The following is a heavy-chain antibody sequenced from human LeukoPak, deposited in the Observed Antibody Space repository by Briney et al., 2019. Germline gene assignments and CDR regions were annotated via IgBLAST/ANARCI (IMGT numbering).Heavy chain of an antibody. J-gene: IGHJ6*03. Sequence: KTSETLSLTCNVSGGSISLSYYYWGWIRQPPGKALEWIGSVYYSGTTSYNPSLKSRVTISVDMSKNLFSLRLRSVTAADTTVYYCARAPERWYSYGSYTYYYMDVWGKGTTVTVSS. CDR1: GGSISLSYYY. D-gene: IGHD5-18*01. CDR2: VYYSGTT. CDR3: ARAPERWYSYGSYTYYYMDV. V-gene: IGHV4-39*07.